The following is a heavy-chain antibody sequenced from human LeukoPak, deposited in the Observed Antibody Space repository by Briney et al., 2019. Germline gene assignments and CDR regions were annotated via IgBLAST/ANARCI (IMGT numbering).Heavy chain of an antibody. D-gene: IGHD3-22*01. Sequence: GRSLRLSCAASGFTLSSYGMHWVRQAPGKGLEWVAVISHDGSNKYYADSVKGRFTISRDNSKNTLYLQMNSLRAEDTAVYYCAKSLHGSGSSYWGQGTLVTVSS. V-gene: IGHV3-30*18. CDR2: ISHDGSNK. CDR1: GFTLSSYG. CDR3: AKSLHGSGSSY. J-gene: IGHJ4*02.